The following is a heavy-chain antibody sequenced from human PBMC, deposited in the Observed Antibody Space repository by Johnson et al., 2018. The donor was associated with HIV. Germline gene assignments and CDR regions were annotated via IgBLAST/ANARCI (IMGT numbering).Heavy chain of an antibody. J-gene: IGHJ3*02. D-gene: IGHD3-10*01. V-gene: IGHV3-66*02. CDR1: GFTVSSNY. Sequence: VQLVESGGGVVQPGRSLRLSCAASGFTVSSNYMSWVRQAPGKGLEWVSVIYSGGSTYYVDSVKGRFTISRDNSKNTLYLQMNSLRAEDTAVYYCAREYDAFDIWGQGTMVAVSS. CDR2: IYSGGST. CDR3: AREYDAFDI.